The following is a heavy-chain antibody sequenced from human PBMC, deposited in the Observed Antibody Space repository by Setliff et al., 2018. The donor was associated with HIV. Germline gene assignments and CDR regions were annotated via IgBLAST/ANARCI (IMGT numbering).Heavy chain of an antibody. V-gene: IGHV4-31*01. CDR3: ARGGAFCGRDSCYYLDY. Sequence: LSLTCTVSGDSIDRSNFFWTWIRQHPGKGLEWIGYIYYSGSATYNPSLKSQASISVDTSRNEFSLKLSSVTAADTADYFCARGGAFCGRDSCYYLDYWGQGNPVTVSS. CDR2: IYYSGSA. CDR1: GDSIDRSNFF. D-gene: IGHD2-21*02. J-gene: IGHJ4*02.